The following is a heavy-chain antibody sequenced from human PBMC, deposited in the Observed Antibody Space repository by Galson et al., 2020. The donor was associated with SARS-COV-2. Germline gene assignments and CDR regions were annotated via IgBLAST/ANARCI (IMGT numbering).Heavy chain of an antibody. J-gene: IGHJ5*02. CDR1: GWTLTDYS. D-gene: IGHD4-17*01. CDR3: ARGSPLTLTSHYCRCDG. CDR2: INHTGTT. V-gene: IGHV4-34*01. Sequence: SETLSLTCAAYGWTLTDYSWSWIRQSPGKGLEWIWAINHTGTTFYNPSLKSRVSILIDMSKNQFSLKLTSVTAADTAVYFCARGSPLTLTSHYCRCDGWDQGTLVSVSS.